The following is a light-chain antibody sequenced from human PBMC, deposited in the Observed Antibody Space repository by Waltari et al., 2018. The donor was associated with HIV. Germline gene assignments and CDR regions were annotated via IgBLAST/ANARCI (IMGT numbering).Light chain of an antibody. V-gene: IGLV2-14*01. J-gene: IGLJ2*01. CDR2: EVS. Sequence: QSALTQPASVSGSPGQSITISCTGTSSDVGGYNYVSWYQQHPGKAPKLMIYEVSNRPSGVSNRFSGPKSGNPASLTISGLQAEDEADYYCSSYTSNSTPYVVFGGGTKLTVL. CDR1: SSDVGGYNY. CDR3: SSYTSNSTPYVV.